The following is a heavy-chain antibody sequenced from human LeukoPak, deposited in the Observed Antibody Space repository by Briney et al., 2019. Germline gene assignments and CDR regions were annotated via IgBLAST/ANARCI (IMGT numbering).Heavy chain of an antibody. CDR1: GYTFTGYY. V-gene: IGHV1-2*02. Sequence: VASVKVSCKASGYTFTGYYMHWVRQAPGQGLEWMGWINPNSGGTNYAQKFQGRVTMTRDTSISTAYMELSRLRSDDTAVYYCARVWGSSSRADYWGQGTLVTVSS. J-gene: IGHJ4*02. CDR3: ARVWGSSSRADY. CDR2: INPNSGGT. D-gene: IGHD6-6*01.